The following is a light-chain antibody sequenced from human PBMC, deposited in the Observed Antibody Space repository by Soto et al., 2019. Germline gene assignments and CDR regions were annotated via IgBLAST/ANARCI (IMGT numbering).Light chain of an antibody. CDR3: CSYGGGRTPLG. V-gene: IGLV2-11*01. J-gene: IGLJ2*01. CDR2: DVS. CDR1: SSDVGGYNY. Sequence: QSVLTQPRSVSGSPGQSVTISCTGTSSDVGGYNYVSWYQQHPGKAPKLMIYDVSKRPSGVPDRFSGSKSGNTASLTISGLQAEDEGDYYCCSYGGGRTPLGFGGGTKVTVL.